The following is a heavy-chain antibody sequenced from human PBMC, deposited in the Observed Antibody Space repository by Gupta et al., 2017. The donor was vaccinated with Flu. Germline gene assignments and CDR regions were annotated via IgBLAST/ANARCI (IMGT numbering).Heavy chain of an antibody. CDR3: AKTYYYVSNGYCNFQH. D-gene: IGHD3-22*01. CDR1: GFPFSTSW. CDR2: INEDGSDK. J-gene: IGHJ1*01. Sequence: EVQLVESGGGLVQPGGSLRLSCVASGFPFSTSWMSWVRQAPGKGLEWVATINEDGSDKDYVDSVRGRFTISRDNSRNSLFLQMSSLRAGDTALYYCAKTYYYVSNGYCNFQHWGQGTLVTVSA. V-gene: IGHV3-7*01.